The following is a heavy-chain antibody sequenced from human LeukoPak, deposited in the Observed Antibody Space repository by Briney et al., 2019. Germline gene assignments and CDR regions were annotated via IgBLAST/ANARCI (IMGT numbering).Heavy chain of an antibody. CDR2: IYYSGST. J-gene: IGHJ4*02. CDR3: ATPETIYDSSGYYSFAFGY. D-gene: IGHD3-22*01. V-gene: IGHV4-30-4*01. Sequence: SETLSLTCTVSGGSISSGDYYWSWIRQPPGKGLEWIGYIYYSGSTYYNPSLKSRVTISVDTSKNQSSLKLSSVTAADTAVYYCATPETIYDSSGYYSFAFGYWGQGTLVTVSS. CDR1: GGSISSGDYY.